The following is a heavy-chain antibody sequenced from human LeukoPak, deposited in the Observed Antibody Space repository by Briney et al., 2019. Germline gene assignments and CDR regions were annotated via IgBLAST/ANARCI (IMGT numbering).Heavy chain of an antibody. CDR1: GGTFSSYA. D-gene: IGHD3-22*01. V-gene: IGHV1-69*13. CDR2: IIPIFGTA. J-gene: IGHJ6*03. Sequence: GASVKVSCKASGGTFSSYAISWVRQAPGQGLEWMGGIIPIFGTANYAQKFQGRVTVTADESTSTAYMELSSLRAEDTAVYYCARAISYYDSSGYYGYYYYYMDVWGKGTTVTVSS. CDR3: ARAISYYDSSGYYGYYYYYMDV.